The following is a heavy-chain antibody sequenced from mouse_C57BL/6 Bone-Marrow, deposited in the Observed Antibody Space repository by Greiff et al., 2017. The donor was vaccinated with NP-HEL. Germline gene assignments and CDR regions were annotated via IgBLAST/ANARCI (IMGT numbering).Heavy chain of an antibody. CDR3: ARNSTVVEDWYFDV. D-gene: IGHD1-1*01. J-gene: IGHJ1*03. Sequence: VQGVESGAELARPGASVKMSCKASGYTFTSYTMHWVKQRPGQGLEWIGYINPSSGYTKYNQKFKDKATLTADKSSSTAYMQLSSLTSEDSAVYYCARNSTVVEDWYFDVWGTGTTVTVSS. CDR2: INPSSGYT. CDR1: GYTFTSYT. V-gene: IGHV1-4*01.